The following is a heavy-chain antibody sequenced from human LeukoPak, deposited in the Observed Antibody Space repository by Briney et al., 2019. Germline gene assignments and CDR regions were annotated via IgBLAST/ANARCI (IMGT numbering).Heavy chain of an antibody. V-gene: IGHV3-53*01. J-gene: IGHJ6*02. D-gene: IGHD2-2*01. Sequence: GGSLRLSCAASGFTVSRNYMSWVRQAPGKGLEWVSVIYSGGSTYYADSVKGRFTISRDNAKNSLYLQMNSLRDEDTAVYYCARDHLTPIVVVPAAPTNYYYYYGMDVWGQGTTVTVSS. CDR2: IYSGGST. CDR3: ARDHLTPIVVVPAAPTNYYYYYGMDV. CDR1: GFTVSRNY.